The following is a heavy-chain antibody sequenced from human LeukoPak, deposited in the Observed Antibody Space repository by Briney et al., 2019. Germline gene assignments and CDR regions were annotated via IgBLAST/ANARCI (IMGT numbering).Heavy chain of an antibody. CDR3: AKDDH. Sequence: GGSLRLSCAASGFTFSSYAMHWVRQAPGKGLEWVSGISWNSGSIGYADSVKGRFTISRDNAKNSLYLQMNSLRAEDTALYYCAKDDHWGQGTLVTVSS. CDR2: ISWNSGSI. CDR1: GFTFSSYA. V-gene: IGHV3-9*01. J-gene: IGHJ4*02.